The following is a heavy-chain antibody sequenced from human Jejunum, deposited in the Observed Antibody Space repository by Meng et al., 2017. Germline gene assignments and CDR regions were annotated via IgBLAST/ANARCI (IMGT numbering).Heavy chain of an antibody. Sequence: SCVVSGFTFSDYWRHWVRQAPGKGLEWVDSIKQDGSEKKYVDSVMGRLNISRDNAKNALYLQMDSLRAEDTAAYYCARRSSGCPDFWGQGTLVTVSS. J-gene: IGHJ4*02. D-gene: IGHD6-19*01. V-gene: IGHV3-7*01. CDR2: IKQDGSEK. CDR3: ARRSSGCPDF. CDR1: GFTFSDYW.